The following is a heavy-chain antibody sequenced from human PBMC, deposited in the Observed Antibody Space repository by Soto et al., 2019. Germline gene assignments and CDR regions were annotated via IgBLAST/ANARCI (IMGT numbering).Heavy chain of an antibody. CDR2: ISGSGGST. CDR1: GFTFSSYA. D-gene: IGHD6-19*01. V-gene: IGHV3-23*01. Sequence: EVQLLESGGGLVQPGGSLRLSCAASGFTFSSYALSWVRQAPGKGLEWVSDISGSGGSTYYADSVKGRFTISRDNSKNTLYLQMNSLIAEDTAVDYCANIEGIAVVLAFDICGQGAMVTVSS. J-gene: IGHJ3*02. CDR3: ANIEGIAVVLAFDI.